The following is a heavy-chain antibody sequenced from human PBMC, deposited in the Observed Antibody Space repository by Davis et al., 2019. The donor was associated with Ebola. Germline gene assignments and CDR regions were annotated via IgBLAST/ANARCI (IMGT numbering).Heavy chain of an antibody. CDR1: GFTVSYNY. Sequence: GESLKISCATSGFTVSYNYMSWLRQAPGKGLEWVSVIYTGGSTYYADSVKGRFTISRHNFDNTLYLQMNSLRAEDTAVYYCLSGETGSENDYWGQGTLVTASS. CDR2: IYTGGST. CDR3: LSGETGSENDY. J-gene: IGHJ4*02. V-gene: IGHV3-53*04. D-gene: IGHD7-27*01.